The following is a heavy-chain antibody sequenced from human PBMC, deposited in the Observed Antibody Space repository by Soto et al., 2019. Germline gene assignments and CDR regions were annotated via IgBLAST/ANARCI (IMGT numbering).Heavy chain of an antibody. Sequence: ASXKVSCKSSGYTFTSYDMHWVRQAPGQRLEWMGWINVGSGNTKYSQKFQGRVTITRDTSASTAYMELSSLRSEDTAVYYCASGWSCDYWGQGTLVTVSS. J-gene: IGHJ4*02. CDR3: ASGWSCDY. D-gene: IGHD2-15*01. CDR1: GYTFTSYD. V-gene: IGHV1-3*01. CDR2: INVGSGNT.